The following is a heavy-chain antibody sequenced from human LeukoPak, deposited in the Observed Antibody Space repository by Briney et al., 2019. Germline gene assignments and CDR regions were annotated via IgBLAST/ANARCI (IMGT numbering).Heavy chain of an antibody. CDR1: GGSTSSYY. CDR2: IYYSGST. V-gene: IGHV4-59*08. CDR3: ASTPVPAAIFSYYYGMDV. D-gene: IGHD2-2*01. J-gene: IGHJ6*02. Sequence: KTSETLSLTCTVSGGSTSSYYWSWIRQPPGKGLEWIGYIYYSGSTNYNPSLKSRVTISGDTSKNQFSLKLSSVTAADTTVYYCASTPVPAAIFSYYYGMDVWGQGTTVTVSS.